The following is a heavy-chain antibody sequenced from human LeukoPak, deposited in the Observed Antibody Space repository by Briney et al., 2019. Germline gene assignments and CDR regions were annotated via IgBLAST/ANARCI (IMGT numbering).Heavy chain of an antibody. CDR2: IHPSGTT. Sequence: SETLSLTCAVYGGSFSGYYWSWIRQPPGKGLEWIGEIHPSGTTTYNPSLESRVSISVDTPNNQFSLRVTSVTAADTAIYYCARGVDSAKVGYWGRGTLVTVSS. V-gene: IGHV4-34*01. J-gene: IGHJ4*02. CDR1: GGSFSGYY. CDR3: ARGVDSAKVGY. D-gene: IGHD3-3*01.